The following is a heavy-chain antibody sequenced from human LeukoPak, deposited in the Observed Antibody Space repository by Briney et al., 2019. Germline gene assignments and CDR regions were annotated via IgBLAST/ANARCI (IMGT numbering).Heavy chain of an antibody. D-gene: IGHD3-22*01. CDR1: GFKFSDYG. CDR2: IGSSGSSGSDI. V-gene: IGHV3-21*01. J-gene: IGHJ2*01. Sequence: GGSLRLSCAASGFKFSDYGMNWVRLAPGKGLEWVSSIGSSGSSGSDIHYADSVKGRFTISRDNAKNSLYLQMNDLRAEDTAIYYCARDVITMIVVVTTDWYFDLWGRGTLVTVSS. CDR3: ARDVITMIVVVTTDWYFDL.